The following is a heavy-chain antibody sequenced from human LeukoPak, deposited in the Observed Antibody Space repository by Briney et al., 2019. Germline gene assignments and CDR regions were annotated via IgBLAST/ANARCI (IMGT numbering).Heavy chain of an antibody. CDR1: GGSISSGGYY. J-gene: IGHJ4*02. CDR2: IYHSGST. D-gene: IGHD3-22*01. CDR3: ARAGRDYYDSSDY. V-gene: IGHV4-30-2*01. Sequence: PSETLSLTCTVSGGSISSGGYYWSWIWQPPGKGLEWIGYIYHSGSTYYNPSLKSRVTISVDRSKNQFSLKLSSVTAADTAVYYCARAGRDYYDSSDYWGQGTLVTVSS.